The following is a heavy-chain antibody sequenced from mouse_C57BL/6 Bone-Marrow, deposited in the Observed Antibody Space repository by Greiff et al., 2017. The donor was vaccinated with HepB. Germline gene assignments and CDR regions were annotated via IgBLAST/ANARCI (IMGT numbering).Heavy chain of an antibody. CDR2: INPNNGGT. Sequence: EVKLMESGPELVKPGASVKIPCKASGYTFTDYNMDWVKQSHGKSLEWIGDINPNNGGTIYNQKFKGKATLTVDKSSSTAYMELRSLTSEDTAVYYCAREKSSRGYYAMDYWGQGTSVTVSS. V-gene: IGHV1-18*01. CDR3: AREKSSRGYYAMDY. D-gene: IGHD1-1*01. CDR1: GYTFTDYN. J-gene: IGHJ4*01.